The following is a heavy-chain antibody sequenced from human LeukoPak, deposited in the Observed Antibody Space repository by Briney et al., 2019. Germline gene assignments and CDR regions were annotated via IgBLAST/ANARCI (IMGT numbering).Heavy chain of an antibody. CDR1: GFTYSSYS. Sequence: PGGSLRLSCAASGFTYSSYSMNWFRQAPGKGLDWVSSISSTSIHIYYADSVNGRFTIPRDNAENSLYLQMNGLRAEDTAIYYCVLGGAGGIRDVAYDVWGQGTMVTVSS. V-gene: IGHV3-21*01. CDR2: ISSTSIHI. D-gene: IGHD6-13*01. J-gene: IGHJ3*01. CDR3: VLGGAGGIRDVAYDV.